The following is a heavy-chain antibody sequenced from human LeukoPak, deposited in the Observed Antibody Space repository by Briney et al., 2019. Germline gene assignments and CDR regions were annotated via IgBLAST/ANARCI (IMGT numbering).Heavy chain of an antibody. V-gene: IGHV5-51*01. D-gene: IGHD5-24*01. J-gene: IGHJ3*02. Sequence: GESLKISCKGSGYSFTSYWIGWVRQMPGIGLEWMGIIYPGDSDTRYSPSFQGQVTISADKSISTAYLQWSSLKASDTAMYYCARHSAEMATIGDAFDIWGQGTMVTVSS. CDR3: ARHSAEMATIGDAFDI. CDR1: GYSFTSYW. CDR2: IYPGDSDT.